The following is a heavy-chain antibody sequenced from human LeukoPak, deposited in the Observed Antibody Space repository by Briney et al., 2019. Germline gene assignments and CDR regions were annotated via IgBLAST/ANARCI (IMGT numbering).Heavy chain of an antibody. CDR2: ITPIFGTA. V-gene: IGHV1-69*13. CDR1: GGTFSSYA. J-gene: IGHJ4*02. D-gene: IGHD3-3*01. CDR3: ARDSSAVFGVVITFDY. Sequence: SVKVSCKASGGTFSSYAISWVRQAPGQGLEWMGGITPIFGTANYAQKFQGRVTITADESTSTAYMELSSLRSEDTAVYYCARDSSAVFGVVITFDYWGQGTLVTVSS.